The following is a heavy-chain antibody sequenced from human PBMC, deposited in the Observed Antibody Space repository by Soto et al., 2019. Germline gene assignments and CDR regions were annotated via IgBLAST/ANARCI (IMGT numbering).Heavy chain of an antibody. CDR3: ARDPVGITHFDY. D-gene: IGHD3-22*01. V-gene: IGHV4-59*01. CDR2: IYYLGRT. CDR1: GSISTYY. Sequence: PSETLSLTCTVGSISTYYWNWIRQPPGKGLEWIGYIYYLGRTNYNSSLKSRITMSIDTSKNQFSLKLSSVTAADTAIYYCARDPVGITHFDYWGQGTLVTVSS. J-gene: IGHJ4*02.